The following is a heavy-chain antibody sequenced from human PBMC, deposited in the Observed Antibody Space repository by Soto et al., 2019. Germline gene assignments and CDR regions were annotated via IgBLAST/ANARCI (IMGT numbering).Heavy chain of an antibody. CDR2: VHYSWTT. Sequence: SQTRSLTWTVCGGSISSIGIYGRWTRHPASTGQDWIGRVHYSWTTYSNPSLKSRVTITVDTSKNQISLKLSSVTAADTAVYYCARRARIAAAGLYYYGMDVWGQGTTVTVSS. CDR1: GGSISSIGIY. D-gene: IGHD6-13*01. V-gene: IGHV4-39*01. CDR3: ARRARIAAAGLYYYGMDV. J-gene: IGHJ6*02.